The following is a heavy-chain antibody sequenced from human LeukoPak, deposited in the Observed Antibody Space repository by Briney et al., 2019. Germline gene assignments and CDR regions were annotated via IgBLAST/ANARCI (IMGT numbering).Heavy chain of an antibody. Sequence: PSETLSLTCTVSGGSIRSSYYYWGWIRQPPGKGLEWIGSIYDSGSTYYNPSLKSRVTISVDTSKNQFSLKLNSVTAADTAVYYCARGRAVLYYWGQGTLVTVSS. V-gene: IGHV4-39*01. CDR2: IYDSGST. J-gene: IGHJ4*02. CDR3: ARGRAVLYY. CDR1: GGSIRSSYYY. D-gene: IGHD6-19*01.